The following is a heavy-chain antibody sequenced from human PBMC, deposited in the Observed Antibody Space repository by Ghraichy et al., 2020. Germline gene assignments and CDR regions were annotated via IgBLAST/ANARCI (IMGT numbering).Heavy chain of an antibody. CDR1: GFTFSSYG. V-gene: IGHV3-30*18. CDR3: AKDSYGSGSYLYYYYYMDV. J-gene: IGHJ6*03. Sequence: GSLRLSCAASGFTFSSYGMHWVRQAPGKGLEWVAVISYDGSNKYYADSVKGRFTISRDNSKNTLYLQMNSLRAEDTAVYYCAKDSYGSGSYLYYYYYMDVWGKGTTVTVSS. CDR2: ISYDGSNK. D-gene: IGHD3-10*01.